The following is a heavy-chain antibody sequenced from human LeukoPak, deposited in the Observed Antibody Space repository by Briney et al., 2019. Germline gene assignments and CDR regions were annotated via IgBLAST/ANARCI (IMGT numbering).Heavy chain of an antibody. Sequence: ASVKVSCKASGYTFTSYYMHWVRQAPGLGLEWMGIINPSGGSTSYAQKFQGRVTMTRDTSTSTVYMELSSLRSEDTAVYYCARAVWFGELFRDILFDYWGQGTLVTVSS. CDR1: GYTFTSYY. CDR3: ARAVWFGELFRDILFDY. J-gene: IGHJ4*02. V-gene: IGHV1-46*01. D-gene: IGHD3-10*01. CDR2: INPSGGST.